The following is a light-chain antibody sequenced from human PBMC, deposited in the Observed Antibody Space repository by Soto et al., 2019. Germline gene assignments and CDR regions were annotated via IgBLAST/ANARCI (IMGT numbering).Light chain of an antibody. V-gene: IGLV4-69*01. J-gene: IGLJ3*02. CDR3: QTWGTGIQV. Sequence: QLVLTQSPSASASLGASVKLTCTLSSGHSSYAIAWHQQQPEKGPRYLMKLNSDGSHSKGDGIPDRFSGSSSGAVRYLTISSLQSEEEADYYCQTWGTGIQVFGGGTKLTVL. CDR1: SGHSSYA. CDR2: LNSDGSH.